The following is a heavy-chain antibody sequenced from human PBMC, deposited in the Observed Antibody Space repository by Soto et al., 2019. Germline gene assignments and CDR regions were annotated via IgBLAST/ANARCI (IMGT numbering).Heavy chain of an antibody. J-gene: IGHJ6*02. V-gene: IGHV4-59*01. CDR2: IYYSGST. D-gene: IGHD3-10*01. CDR1: GGSISSYY. CDR3: ARDGITMVRGVDRGMDV. Sequence: PSETLSLTCTVSGGSISSYYWSWIRQPPGKGLEWIGYIYYSGSTNYNPSLKSRVTISVDTSKNQFSLKLSSVTAADTAVYYCARDGITMVRGVDRGMDVWGQGTTVTVSS.